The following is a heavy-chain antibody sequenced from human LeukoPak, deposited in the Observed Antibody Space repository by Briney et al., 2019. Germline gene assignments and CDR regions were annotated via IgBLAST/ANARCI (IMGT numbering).Heavy chain of an antibody. CDR3: ASVPRPLRWEPYYYYMDV. D-gene: IGHD4-23*01. V-gene: IGHV1-69*13. J-gene: IGHJ6*03. Sequence: SVKVSCKASGGTFSSYAISWVRQAPGQGLEWMGGIIRIFGTANYAQKFQGRVTITADESTSTAYMELSSLRSEDTAVYYCASVPRPLRWEPYYYYMDVWGKGTTVTVSS. CDR2: IIRIFGTA. CDR1: GGTFSSYA.